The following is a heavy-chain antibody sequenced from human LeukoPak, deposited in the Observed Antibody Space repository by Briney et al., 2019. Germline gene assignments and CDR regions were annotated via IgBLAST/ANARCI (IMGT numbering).Heavy chain of an antibody. CDR1: GGSISSYY. V-gene: IGHV4-59*08. Sequence: TSETLSLTCTVYGGSISSYYWSWIRQPPGKGLEWIGYIYYSGSTNYNPSLKSRVTISVDTSKNQFSLKLSSVTAADTAVYYWARHPHYYDSSGYPSRSFDPWGQGTLVTVSS. CDR3: ARHPHYYDSSGYPSRSFDP. J-gene: IGHJ5*02. D-gene: IGHD3-22*01. CDR2: IYYSGST.